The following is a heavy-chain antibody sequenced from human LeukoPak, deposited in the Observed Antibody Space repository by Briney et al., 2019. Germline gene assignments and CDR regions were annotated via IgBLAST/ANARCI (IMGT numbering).Heavy chain of an antibody. D-gene: IGHD2-2*01. J-gene: IGHJ5*02. Sequence: PSETLSLTCAVYGGSFSGYYWSWIRQPPGKGLEWIGEINHSGSTNYNPSLKSRVTISVDTSKNQFSLKLSSVTAADTAVYYCARFDVVVPAANWFDPWGQGTLVTVSS. CDR2: INHSGST. V-gene: IGHV4-34*01. CDR1: GGSFSGYY. CDR3: ARFDVVVPAANWFDP.